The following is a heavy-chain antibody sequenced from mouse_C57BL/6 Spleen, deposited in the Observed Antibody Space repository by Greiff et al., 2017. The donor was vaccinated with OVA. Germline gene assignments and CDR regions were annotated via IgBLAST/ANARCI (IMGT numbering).Heavy chain of an antibody. CDR2: ILPGSGST. D-gene: IGHD1-1*01. V-gene: IGHV1-9*01. J-gene: IGHJ4*01. CDR1: GYTFTGYW. Sequence: QVQLKQSGAELMKPGASVKISCKATGYTFTGYWIEWVKQRPGHGLEWIGEILPGSGSTIYTEKFKGKATLTADTSSNTAYMQLSSLTTEDSTIKYWARRDGYGSSYRGDYWGQGTSLTVSS. CDR3: ARRDGYGSSYRGDY.